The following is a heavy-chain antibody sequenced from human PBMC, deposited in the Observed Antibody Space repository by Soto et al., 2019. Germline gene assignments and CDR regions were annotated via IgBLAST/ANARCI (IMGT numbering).Heavy chain of an antibody. V-gene: IGHV4-38-2*02. Sequence: SETLSLTCAVSGYSISRGYYWGGIRQPPGKGLEWIGSIYQRGTTYYNPSLKGRVAISVDTSKNHLSLRLRSVTPDDTAVYFCARDGIDGTVFDYWGQGILVTVSS. CDR3: ARDGIDGTVFDY. D-gene: IGHD1-26*01. J-gene: IGHJ4*02. CDR2: IYQRGTT. CDR1: GYSISRGYY.